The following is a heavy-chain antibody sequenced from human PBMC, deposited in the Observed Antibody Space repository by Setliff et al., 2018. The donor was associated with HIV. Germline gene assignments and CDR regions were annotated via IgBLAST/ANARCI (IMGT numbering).Heavy chain of an antibody. CDR3: ARQYSSSWREEQYFQH. CDR2: INPNSGGT. CDR1: GYTFTGYY. Sequence: ASVKVSCKASGYTFTGYYMHWVRQAPGQGLEWMGWINPNSGGTTCAQKFQGRVTMTRDTSISTAYMEVSRLRSEDTAVYYCARQYSSSWREEQYFQHWGQGTLVTVSS. J-gene: IGHJ1*01. V-gene: IGHV1-2*02. D-gene: IGHD6-13*01.